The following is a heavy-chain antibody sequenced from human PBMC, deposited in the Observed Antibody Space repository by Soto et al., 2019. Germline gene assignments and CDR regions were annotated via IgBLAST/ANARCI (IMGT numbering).Heavy chain of an antibody. CDR1: GGSISSSSYY. Sequence: QLQLQESGPGLVKPSETLSLTCTVSGGSISSSSYYWGWIRQPPGKGLEWIGSIYYSGSTYYNPSLKSRVTISVDTSKTQFSLKLSSGTAADTAVYYCARLVYDSSGYRPGWGQGTLGTVSS. CDR3: ARLVYDSSGYRPG. J-gene: IGHJ4*02. D-gene: IGHD3-22*01. V-gene: IGHV4-39*01. CDR2: IYYSGST.